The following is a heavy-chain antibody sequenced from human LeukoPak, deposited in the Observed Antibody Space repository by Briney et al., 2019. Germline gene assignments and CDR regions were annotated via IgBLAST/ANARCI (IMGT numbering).Heavy chain of an antibody. CDR1: GGSISSGTYY. J-gene: IGHJ4*02. V-gene: IGHV4-61*02. CDR2: IYTSGSTSGST. D-gene: IGHD3-22*01. CDR3: ARDPGYYDTSGYPAYFDY. Sequence: SETLSLTCIVSGGSISSGTYYWNWIRQPAGKGLEWIGRIYTSGSTSGSTSCNPSLKSRVTISVDMSKNQFSLSLSSVTAADTAVYYCARDPGYYDTSGYPAYFDYWGQGTLVTVSS.